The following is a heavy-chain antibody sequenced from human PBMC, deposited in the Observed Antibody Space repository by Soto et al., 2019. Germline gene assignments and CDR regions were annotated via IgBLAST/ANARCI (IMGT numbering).Heavy chain of an antibody. J-gene: IGHJ5*02. CDR3: ARRVHGDYEEEWSWFDP. CDR1: GYTFTSYG. Sequence: ASVKVSCKASGYTFTSYGISWVRQAPGQGLEWMGWISAYNGNTNYAQKLQGRVTMTTDTSTSTAYMELRSLRSDDTAVYYCARRVHGDYEEEWSWFDPWGQGTLVTVSS. CDR2: ISAYNGNT. V-gene: IGHV1-18*01. D-gene: IGHD4-17*01.